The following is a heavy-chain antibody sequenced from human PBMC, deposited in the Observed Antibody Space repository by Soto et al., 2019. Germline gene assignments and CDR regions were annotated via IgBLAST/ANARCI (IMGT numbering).Heavy chain of an antibody. CDR3: ARSDIVVVPAAIGPYYYYGMDV. V-gene: IGHV1-2*04. J-gene: IGHJ6*02. CDR2: INPNSGGT. Sequence: ASVKVSCKASGYTFTGYYMHWVRQAPGQGLEWMGWINPNSGGTNYAQKFQGWVTMTRDTSISTAYMELSRLRSDDTAVYYCARSDIVVVPAAIGPYYYYGMDVWGQGTTVTVSS. CDR1: GYTFTGYY. D-gene: IGHD2-2*02.